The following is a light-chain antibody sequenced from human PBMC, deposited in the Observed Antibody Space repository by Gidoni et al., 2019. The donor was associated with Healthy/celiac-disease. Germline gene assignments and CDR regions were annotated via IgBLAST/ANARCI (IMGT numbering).Light chain of an antibody. V-gene: IGKV3-15*01. CDR2: GAS. CDR3: QQYNNWPPTYT. J-gene: IGKJ2*01. CDR1: QSVSSN. Sequence: ELVMTQSPATLSVSPGERATLSCRASQSVSSNLAWYQHKPGQAPRLLIYGASTRATGIPARFSGSGSGTEFTLTISSLQSEDFAVYYCQQYNNWPPTYTFXXXTKLEIK.